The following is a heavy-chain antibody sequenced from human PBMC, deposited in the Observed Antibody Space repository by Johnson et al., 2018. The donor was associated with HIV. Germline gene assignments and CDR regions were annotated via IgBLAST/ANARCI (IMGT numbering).Heavy chain of an antibody. D-gene: IGHD3-3*01. CDR2: LSSSGSTI. V-gene: IGHV3-11*01. J-gene: IGHJ3*01. CDR1: GFTVSSNY. CDR3: TRVPRKGVTPDAFDL. Sequence: QVQVVESGGGLIQPGGSLRPSCAASGFTVSSNYMSCVRQAPGKGLEWVSYLSSSGSTIYYADYVKCRFTISRDDSNSISDLQMNSLKTEATAVYYCTRVPRKGVTPDAFDLWGQGTLVTVSS.